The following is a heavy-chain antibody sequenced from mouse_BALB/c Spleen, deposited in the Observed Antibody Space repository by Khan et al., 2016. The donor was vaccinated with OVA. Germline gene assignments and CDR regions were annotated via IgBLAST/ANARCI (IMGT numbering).Heavy chain of an antibody. V-gene: IGHV3-2*02. D-gene: IGHD4-1*01. CDR3: ASKLGRYYARDY. J-gene: IGHJ4*01. CDR2: LSYSGST. Sequence: EVQLQESGPGLVKPSQSLSLTCTVAGYSITSDYAWNWIRQFPGNKLEWMGYLSYSGSTGYNPSLNSRISITRDTSKNKFFLQLNSVTTEDTATYYCASKLGRYYARDYWGQGTSVTVS. CDR1: GYSITSDYA.